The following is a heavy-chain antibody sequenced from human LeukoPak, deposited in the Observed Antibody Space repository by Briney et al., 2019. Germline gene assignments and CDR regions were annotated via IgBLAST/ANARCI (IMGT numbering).Heavy chain of an antibody. CDR3: ARGRTTQSYASSGFYPRDY. CDR1: GYTFTGYY. D-gene: IGHD3-22*01. CDR2: MNPNSGNT. Sequence: ASVKVSCKASGYTFTGYYMHWVRQATGQGLEWMGWMNPNSGNTGYAQKFQGRVTITRNTSISTAYMELSSPRFEDTAVYYCARGRTTQSYASSGFYPRDYWGQGTVVTVSS. V-gene: IGHV1-8*03. J-gene: IGHJ4*02.